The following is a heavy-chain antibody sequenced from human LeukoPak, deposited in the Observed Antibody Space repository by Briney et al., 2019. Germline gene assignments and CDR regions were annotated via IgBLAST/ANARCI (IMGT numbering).Heavy chain of an antibody. CDR3: ARVYDSSGPFDY. J-gene: IGHJ4*02. CDR2: IYSGGST. Sequence: GGSLRLSCAASGFTVSSNYMSWVRQVPGKGLESVSVIYSGGSTYYADSVKGRFTISGDNSKNTLYLQMNSLRAEGTAVYYCARVYDSSGPFDYWGQGTLVTVSS. CDR1: GFTVSSNY. V-gene: IGHV3-66*01. D-gene: IGHD3-22*01.